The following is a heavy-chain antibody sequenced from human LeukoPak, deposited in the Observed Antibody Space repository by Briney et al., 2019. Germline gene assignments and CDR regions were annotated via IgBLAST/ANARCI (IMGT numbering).Heavy chain of an antibody. D-gene: IGHD3-10*01. CDR3: ARDQSARDFYYYMDV. CDR1: GFALHTYG. Sequence: PGGSLRLSCLASGFALHTYGIHWVRQAPGKGLEWVAVISYDGGNKFFADAVGGRFTISRDNPKNTVYLEMNSLKAEDTAAYFCARDQSARDFYYYMDVWGQGTMVTVSS. CDR2: ISYDGGNK. J-gene: IGHJ3*01. V-gene: IGHV3-30*03.